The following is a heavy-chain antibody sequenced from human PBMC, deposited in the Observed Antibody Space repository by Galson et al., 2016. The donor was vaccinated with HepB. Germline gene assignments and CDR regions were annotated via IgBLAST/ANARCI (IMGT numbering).Heavy chain of an antibody. J-gene: IGHJ4*02. CDR2: ISGSGGST. CDR1: GVTFSSCV. Sequence: SLRLSCAASGVTFSSCVMSWVRQAPGRGPEWVSAISGSGGSTYYSDSVKGRFAISRDNSKNTLYLQMNSLRADDTAVYYCVKDQHDGSGYYLGVDYWGQGTLVTVSS. V-gene: IGHV3-23*01. D-gene: IGHD3-22*01. CDR3: VKDQHDGSGYYLGVDY.